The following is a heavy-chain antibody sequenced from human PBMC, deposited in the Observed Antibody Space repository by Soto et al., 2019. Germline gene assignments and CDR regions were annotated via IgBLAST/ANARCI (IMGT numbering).Heavy chain of an antibody. V-gene: IGHV3-23*01. Sequence: GGSLRLSCAASGFTFSSYAMSWVRQAPGKGLEWVSAISGSGGSTYYADSVKGRFTISRDNSKNTLYLQMNSLRAEDTAVYYCAKRGDNWNYGPVRGYYFDYWGQGTLVTVSS. J-gene: IGHJ4*02. CDR1: GFTFSSYA. CDR3: AKRGDNWNYGPVRGYYFDY. CDR2: ISGSGGST. D-gene: IGHD1-7*01.